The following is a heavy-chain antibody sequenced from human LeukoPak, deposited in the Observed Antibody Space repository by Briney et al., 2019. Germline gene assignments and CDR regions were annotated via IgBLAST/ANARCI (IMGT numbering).Heavy chain of an antibody. CDR1: GYTFTGYY. CDR2: INPNSGGT. D-gene: IGHD6-19*01. CDR3: ARDRDGRQWLGYTLFDY. Sequence: ASVKVSCKASGYTFTGYYMHWVRQAPGQGLEWMGWINPNSGGTNYAQKFQGRVTMTRDTSISTAYMELSRLRSDDTAVYYCARDRDGRQWLGYTLFDYWGQGTLVTASS. J-gene: IGHJ4*02. V-gene: IGHV1-2*02.